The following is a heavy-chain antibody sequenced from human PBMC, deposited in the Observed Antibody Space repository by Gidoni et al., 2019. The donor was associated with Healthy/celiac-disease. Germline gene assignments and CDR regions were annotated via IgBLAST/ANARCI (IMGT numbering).Heavy chain of an antibody. Sequence: EVQLLESGGGLVQPGGSLRLSCAASGVTFSSYAMSGVRQAPGKGLEWVSAIRGSGGSTSYADAVKGRFTISRDNSKNTLYLQMNSLRAEDTAVYYCAKLGVPAAKKGGMDVWGQGTTVTVSS. D-gene: IGHD2-2*01. V-gene: IGHV3-23*01. CDR3: AKLGVPAAKKGGMDV. CDR2: IRGSGGST. CDR1: GVTFSSYA. J-gene: IGHJ6*02.